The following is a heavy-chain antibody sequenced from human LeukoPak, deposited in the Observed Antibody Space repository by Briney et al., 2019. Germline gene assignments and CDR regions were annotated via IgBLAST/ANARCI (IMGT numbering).Heavy chain of an antibody. CDR3: ARGPSGGNGFSY. Sequence: PGGSLRLSCAVSGFTFSSYDMHWVRQAPGKGLQWVAVVWYDGSHKYYADSVKGRFTISRDNSKKTLYLQMNSLTAEDTAVYYCARGPSGGNGFSYWGLGTLVTVSS. CDR1: GFTFSSYD. J-gene: IGHJ4*02. CDR2: VWYDGSHK. V-gene: IGHV3-33*01. D-gene: IGHD2-15*01.